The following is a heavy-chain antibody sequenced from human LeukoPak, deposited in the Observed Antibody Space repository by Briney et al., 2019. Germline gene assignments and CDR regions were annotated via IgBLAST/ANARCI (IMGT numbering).Heavy chain of an antibody. Sequence: GESLKISCKGSGYRFTSYWISWVRQMPGKGLEWMGRIDPSDSYTNYSPSFQDHVTISADKSISTAYLQWSSLKASDTAMYYCARRALPPAYCGGDCFDAFDIWGQGTMVTVSS. J-gene: IGHJ3*02. CDR2: IDPSDSYT. CDR1: GYRFTSYW. CDR3: ARRALPPAYCGGDCFDAFDI. V-gene: IGHV5-10-1*01. D-gene: IGHD2-21*02.